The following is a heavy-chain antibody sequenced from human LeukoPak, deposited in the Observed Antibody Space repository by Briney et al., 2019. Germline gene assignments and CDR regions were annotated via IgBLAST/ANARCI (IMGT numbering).Heavy chain of an antibody. CDR2: IWYDGSNK. V-gene: IGHV3-33*01. CDR1: GFTFSSYG. J-gene: IGHJ4*02. D-gene: IGHD3-9*01. CDR3: AGDSVYYDILTGYFDY. Sequence: GGSLRLSCAASGFTFSSYGMHWVRQAPGKGLEWVAVIWYDGSNKYYADSVKGRFTISRDNSKNTLYLQMNSLRAEDTAVYYCAGDSVYYDILTGYFDYWGQGTLVTVSS.